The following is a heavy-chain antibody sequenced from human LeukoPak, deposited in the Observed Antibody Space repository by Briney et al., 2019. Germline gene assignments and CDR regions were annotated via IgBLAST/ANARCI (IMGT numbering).Heavy chain of an antibody. CDR3: ARVSGQDAFDI. CDR2: VDHTGST. CDR1: DDSITMYY. J-gene: IGHJ3*02. D-gene: IGHD6-19*01. Sequence: SETLSLTCSVSDDSITMYYWTWIRQPPGKGLEWIGYVDHTGSTNFNPSLNGRVSISRDTTKNLFSLRLRSVTAADTALYYCARVSGQDAFDIWGQGTMVTVSS. V-gene: IGHV4-59*01.